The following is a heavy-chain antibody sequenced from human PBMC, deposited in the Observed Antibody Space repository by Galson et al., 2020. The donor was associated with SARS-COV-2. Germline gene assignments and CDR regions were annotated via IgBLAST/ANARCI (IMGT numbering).Heavy chain of an antibody. J-gene: IGHJ4*02. CDR3: SREGWQGGY. Sequence: GESLKIYCEVSGFTFNDFWMSWFRQAPGKGLEWVANIKGDGSETNYADFVKGRFSISRDNAANSLYLQMNSLRVEDSAVYYCSREGWQGGYWGQGTRVTVSS. CDR2: IKGDGSET. V-gene: IGHV3-7*01. D-gene: IGHD6-19*01. CDR1: GFTFNDFW.